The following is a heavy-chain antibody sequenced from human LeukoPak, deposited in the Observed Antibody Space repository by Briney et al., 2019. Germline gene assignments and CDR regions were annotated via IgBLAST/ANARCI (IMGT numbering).Heavy chain of an antibody. CDR3: ARDALAYCGGDCYSHFDY. CDR1: GFTFSSYG. CDR2: IWYDGSNK. J-gene: IGHJ4*02. D-gene: IGHD2-21*02. V-gene: IGHV3-33*01. Sequence: GGSLRLSCAASGFTFSSYGMHWVRQAPGKGLEGVAVIWYDGSNKYYADSVKGRFTISRDNSKNTLYLQMNSLRAEDTAVYYCARDALAYCGGDCYSHFDYWGQGTLVTVSS.